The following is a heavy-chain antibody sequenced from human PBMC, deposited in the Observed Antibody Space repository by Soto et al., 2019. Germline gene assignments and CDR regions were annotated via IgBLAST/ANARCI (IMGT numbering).Heavy chain of an antibody. Sequence: GASVKVSCKASGYTFTSYYMHWVRQAPGQGLEWMGIINPSGGSTSYAQKFQGRVTMTRDTSTSTVYMELSSLRSEDTAVYYCARDIWPIVVVVAATGDAFDIWGQGTMVTVSS. CDR1: GYTFTSYY. CDR2: INPSGGST. J-gene: IGHJ3*02. D-gene: IGHD2-15*01. CDR3: ARDIWPIVVVVAATGDAFDI. V-gene: IGHV1-46*03.